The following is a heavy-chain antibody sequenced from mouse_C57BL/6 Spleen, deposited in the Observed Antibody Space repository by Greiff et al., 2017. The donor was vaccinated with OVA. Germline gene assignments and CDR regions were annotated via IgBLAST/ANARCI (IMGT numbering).Heavy chain of an antibody. D-gene: IGHD2-12*01. CDR1: GYTFTSYW. CDR3: ARGRADVTYDMDY. V-gene: IGHV1-72*01. J-gene: IGHJ4*01. CDR2: IDPNGGGT. Sequence: VQLQQPGAELVKPGASVKLSCKASGYTFTSYWMHWVKQRPGRGLEWIGRIDPNGGGTKYNEKFKSKATLTVDKSSSTAYMQLSSLTSEDSAVDYCARGRADVTYDMDYWGQGTSVTVSS.